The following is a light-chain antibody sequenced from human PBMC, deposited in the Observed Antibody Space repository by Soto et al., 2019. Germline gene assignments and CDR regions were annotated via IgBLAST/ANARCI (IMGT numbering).Light chain of an antibody. CDR2: SNN. Sequence: QSVLTQPPSASGTPGQRVTISCSGSSSNIGSNTVNWYQRLPGTAPKLLIYSNNQRPSGVPDRFSGSKSGTSASLAISGLQSEDEADYYCAAWDDSLNGPHVVFGGGTKLTVL. V-gene: IGLV1-44*01. CDR1: SSNIGSNT. CDR3: AAWDDSLNGPHVV. J-gene: IGLJ2*01.